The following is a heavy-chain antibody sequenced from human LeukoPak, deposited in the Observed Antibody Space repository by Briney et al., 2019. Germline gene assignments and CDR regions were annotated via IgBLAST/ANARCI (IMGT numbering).Heavy chain of an antibody. CDR1: GYTFTNYA. CDR2: INAGNGNT. CDR3: ARTRDYGGNWGFDH. D-gene: IGHD4-23*01. V-gene: IGHV1-3*03. Sequence: VASVKVSCKASGYTFTNYAIHWVRQAPGQRLEWMVWINAGNGNTKYSQEFQDRVTITRDTSASTVYMELSSLRSEDLAVYYCARTRDYGGNWGFDHWGQGTLVTVSS. J-gene: IGHJ4*02.